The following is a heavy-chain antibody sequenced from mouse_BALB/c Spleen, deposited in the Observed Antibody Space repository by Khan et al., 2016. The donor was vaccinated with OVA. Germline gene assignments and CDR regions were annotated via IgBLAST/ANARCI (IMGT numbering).Heavy chain of an antibody. V-gene: IGHV5-6*01. CDR1: GFTFSSYS. D-gene: IGHD4-1*01. Sequence: EVKLMESGGDLVKPGGSLKFSCAASGFTFSSYSMSWVRQTPDKRLEWVATISSGGDYTYYSDNVKGRFTISRDNAKNTLYLQMSSLKSEDTAMYYGASHLTGSFAYWGQGTLVTVSA. CDR3: ASHLTGSFAY. CDR2: ISSGGDYT. J-gene: IGHJ3*01.